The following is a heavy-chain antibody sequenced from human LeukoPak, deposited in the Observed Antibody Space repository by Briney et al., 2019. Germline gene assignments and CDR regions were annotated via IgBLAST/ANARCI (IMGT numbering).Heavy chain of an antibody. CDR3: TSGPHRINYYGDLPSDAFDI. D-gene: IGHD4-17*01. J-gene: IGHJ3*02. V-gene: IGHV3-74*01. Sequence: GGSLRLSFAASGFTFSSYWMHWVGQAPGKGLVWASRISNDGGNTSYADSVKGRFTISRDNAKNTLYLQMNSLRVEDTAVYYCTSGPHRINYYGDLPSDAFDIWGQGTMVTVSS. CDR2: ISNDGGNT. CDR1: GFTFSSYW.